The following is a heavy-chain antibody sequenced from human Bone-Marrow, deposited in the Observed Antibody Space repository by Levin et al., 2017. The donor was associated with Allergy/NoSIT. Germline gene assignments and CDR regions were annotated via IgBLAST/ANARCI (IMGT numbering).Heavy chain of an antibody. CDR2: IYYSGTT. CDR1: GGSISSDFYY. Sequence: SETLSLTCTVSGGSISSDFYYWGWIRQSPGKGLEWIASIYYSGTTYYNPSLKSRVTVSVDTSKNQFSLKVSSVTAADTGVYYCARQQYQLLNWFDPWGQGTQVTVSS. CDR3: ARQQYQLLNWFDP. J-gene: IGHJ5*02. D-gene: IGHD2-2*01. V-gene: IGHV4-39*01.